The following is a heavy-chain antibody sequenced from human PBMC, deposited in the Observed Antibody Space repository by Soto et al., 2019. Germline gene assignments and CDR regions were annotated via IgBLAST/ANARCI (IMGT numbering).Heavy chain of an antibody. CDR3: ARLLYYDSSGYLVYFDY. J-gene: IGHJ4*02. CDR1: GGTFSSYA. CDR2: IIPIFGTA. V-gene: IGHV1-69*01. Sequence: QVQLVQSGAEVKKPGSSVKVSCKASGGTFSSYAISWVRQAPGQGLEWMGGIIPIFGTANYAQKFQGRVTSTADESTSTAYMELSSLRSEDTAVYYCARLLYYDSSGYLVYFDYWGQGTLVTVSS. D-gene: IGHD3-22*01.